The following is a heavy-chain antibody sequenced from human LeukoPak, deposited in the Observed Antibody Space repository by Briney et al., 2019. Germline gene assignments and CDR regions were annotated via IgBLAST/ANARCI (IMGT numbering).Heavy chain of an antibody. D-gene: IGHD2-2*01. CDR2: INSDGSST. CDR3: ARRVVVPAAPYYFDY. Sequence: GGSLRLSCAASGFIFSSYWMHWVRQAPGKGLVWVSRINSDGSSTSYADSVKGRFTISRDNAKNTLYLQMNSLRAEDTAVYYCARRVVVPAAPYYFDYWGQGTLVTASS. CDR1: GFIFSSYW. J-gene: IGHJ4*02. V-gene: IGHV3-74*01.